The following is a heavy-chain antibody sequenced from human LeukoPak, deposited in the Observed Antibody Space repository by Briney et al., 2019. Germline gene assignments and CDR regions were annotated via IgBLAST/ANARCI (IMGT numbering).Heavy chain of an antibody. Sequence: GGSLRLSCAASGFTFSSYWMSWVRQAPGKGLEWVANIKQDGSEKYYVDSVKGRFTISRDNAKNTLYLQMNSLRAEDTAVYYCARGSSHVIVVGPPVYGMDVWGQGTTVTVSS. J-gene: IGHJ6*02. D-gene: IGHD3-22*01. CDR2: IKQDGSEK. CDR3: ARGSSHVIVVGPPVYGMDV. V-gene: IGHV3-7*01. CDR1: GFTFSSYW.